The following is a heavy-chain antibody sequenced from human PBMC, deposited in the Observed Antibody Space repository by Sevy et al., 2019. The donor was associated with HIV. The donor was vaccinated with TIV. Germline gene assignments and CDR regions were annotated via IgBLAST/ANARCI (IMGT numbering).Heavy chain of an antibody. D-gene: IGHD6-19*01. J-gene: IGHJ3*02. CDR2: ISSESGYI. CDR1: GFTFSSYS. Sequence: GGSLRLSCAASGFTFSSYSMNWVRQAPGKGLEWVSSISSESGYIYYADSVKGRFTISRDNGKNSLYLQMNSLRAEDTAVYYCARVHAVAGYDAFDIWGQGTMVTVSS. CDR3: ARVHAVAGYDAFDI. V-gene: IGHV3-21*01.